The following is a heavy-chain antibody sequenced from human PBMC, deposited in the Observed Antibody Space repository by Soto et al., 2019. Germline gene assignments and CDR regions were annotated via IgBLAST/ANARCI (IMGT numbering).Heavy chain of an antibody. CDR2: MSPGSRYP. CDR1: GFTFGDSY. J-gene: IGHJ5*02. D-gene: IGHD1-26*01. CDR3: VRGGGGALFDP. V-gene: IGHV3-11*06. Sequence: PEGSLRLSCAGSGFTFGDSYMSWIRQAPGKGLEWLSYMSPGSRYPAYADSVKGRFTVSRDNAKRSLFLQMTSLTAEDTAIYYFVRGGGGALFDPWGQGTMATVSS.